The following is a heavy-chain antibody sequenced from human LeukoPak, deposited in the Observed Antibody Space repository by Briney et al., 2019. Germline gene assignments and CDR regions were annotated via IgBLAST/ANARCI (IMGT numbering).Heavy chain of an antibody. CDR2: ISSSSSAM. CDR3: ATIYGDYGY. J-gene: IGHJ4*02. V-gene: IGHV3-48*01. Sequence: PGGSLRLSCAASGFTFNKYNMNWVRQAPGRGLEWVSYISSSSSAMYYADSVKGRFAISRDNVKNSLFLQMNSLRAEDTAVYYCATIYGDYGYWGQGTLVTVSS. CDR1: GFTFNKYN. D-gene: IGHD4-17*01.